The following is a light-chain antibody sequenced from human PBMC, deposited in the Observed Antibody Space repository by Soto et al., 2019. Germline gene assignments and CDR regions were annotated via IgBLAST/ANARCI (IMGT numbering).Light chain of an antibody. CDR3: KKYNTAPLT. CDR2: AAY. Sequence: DIQMSQSPSSLSASVGDRVPITCRASQGISHDLAWYQQKPGKVHKLLIYAAYTLQSGVPSRFSGSGSGTDFTLTIRGLHPEDVATYYCKKYNTAPLTFGQGTRLEI. CDR1: QGISHD. J-gene: IGKJ5*01. V-gene: IGKV1-27*01.